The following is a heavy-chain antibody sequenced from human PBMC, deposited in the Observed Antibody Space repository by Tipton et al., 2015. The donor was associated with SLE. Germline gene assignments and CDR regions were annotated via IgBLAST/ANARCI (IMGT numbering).Heavy chain of an antibody. CDR2: IYYSGST. D-gene: IGHD2-15*01. Sequence: TLSLTCTVSGGSISSYYWSWIRQPPGKGLEWIGYIYYSGSTNNNPSLKSRVTIAVDTSKNQFSLKLSSVTAADTAVYYCASSGRYYYYYYMDVWGKETTVTVSS. J-gene: IGHJ6*03. CDR1: GGSISSYY. V-gene: IGHV4-59*01. CDR3: ASSGRYYYYYYMDV.